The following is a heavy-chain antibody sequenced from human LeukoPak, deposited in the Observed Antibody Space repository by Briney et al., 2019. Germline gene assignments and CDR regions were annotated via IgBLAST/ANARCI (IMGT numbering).Heavy chain of an antibody. CDR1: GYTLTAYY. V-gene: IGHV1-2*02. Sequence: ASEKVSCNASGYTLTAYYKHWVRHAPRQGHERKGLIKAHNSGTNNAKKSHSRLTTTTDTTISTANMELSRLRSDDMAVYYCARDHLVVPVGYEDHYYGMDVWAKGNTVTVS. D-gene: IGHD2-2*01. CDR2: IKAHNSGT. J-gene: IGHJ6*04. CDR3: ARDHLVVPVGYEDHYYGMDV.